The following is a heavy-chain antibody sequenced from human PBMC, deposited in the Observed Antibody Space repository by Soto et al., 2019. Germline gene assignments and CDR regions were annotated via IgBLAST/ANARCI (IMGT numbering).Heavy chain of an antibody. J-gene: IGHJ4*02. CDR1: GGSFSGYY. CDR2: INHSGST. V-gene: IGHV4-34*01. D-gene: IGHD3-3*01. Sequence: PSETLSLTCAVYGGSFSGYYWSWIRQPPGKGLEWIGEINHSGSTNYNPSLKSRVTISVDTSKNQFSLKLSSVTAADTAVYYCARVLSRGFWSGYYNFDYWGQGTLVTVSS. CDR3: ARVLSRGFWSGYYNFDY.